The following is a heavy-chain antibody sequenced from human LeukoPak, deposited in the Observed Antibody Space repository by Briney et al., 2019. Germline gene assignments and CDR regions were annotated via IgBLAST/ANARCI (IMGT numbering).Heavy chain of an antibody. D-gene: IGHD3-22*01. Sequence: PSETLSLTCTVSGDSVSGYYGSWIRQPLGKGLEWIGYFYTSANTNYNPSLKSRVTMSVDTSKNQFSLKLTSVTAADTAVYYCARGLRDEERHYGYYYMDVWGKGTTVTVSS. CDR3: ARGLRDEERHYGYYYMDV. CDR2: FYTSANT. V-gene: IGHV4-4*09. CDR1: GDSVSGYY. J-gene: IGHJ6*03.